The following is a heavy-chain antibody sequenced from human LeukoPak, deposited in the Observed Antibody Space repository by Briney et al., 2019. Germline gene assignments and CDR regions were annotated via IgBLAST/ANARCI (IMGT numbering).Heavy chain of an antibody. CDR1: GFTFSSYA. V-gene: IGHV4-59*01. CDR2: IYYSGST. J-gene: IGHJ3*02. D-gene: IGHD3-10*01. Sequence: GSLRLSCAASGFTFSSYAMSWIRQPPGKGLEWIGYIYYSGSTNYNPSLKSRVTISVDTSKNQFSLKLSSVTAADTAVYYCARARPHYYGSGSYYTDAFDIWGQGTMVTVSS. CDR3: ARARPHYYGSGSYYTDAFDI.